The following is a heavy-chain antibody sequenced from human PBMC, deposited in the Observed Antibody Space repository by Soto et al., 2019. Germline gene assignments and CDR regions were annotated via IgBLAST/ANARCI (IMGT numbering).Heavy chain of an antibody. D-gene: IGHD2-15*01. CDR1: GGTFSSYA. V-gene: IGHV1-69*01. CDR2: IIPIFGTA. J-gene: IGHJ6*02. Sequence: QVQLVQSGAEVKKPGSSVKVSCKASGGTFSSYAISWVRQAPGQGLEWMGGIIPIFGTANYAQKFQGRVTIPADESTSTAYMELSSLRSEDTAVYYCARVSEYCSGGSCYLDYYYYGMDVWGQGTTVTVSS. CDR3: ARVSEYCSGGSCYLDYYYYGMDV.